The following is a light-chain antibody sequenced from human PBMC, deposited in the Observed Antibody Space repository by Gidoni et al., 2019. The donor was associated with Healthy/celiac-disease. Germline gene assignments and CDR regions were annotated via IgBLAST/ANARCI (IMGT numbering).Light chain of an antibody. Sequence: DIQMPQSPSSLSASVGDRVTITCQASQDISNYLNWYQQKPGRAPKLLIYDASNLETGVPSRFSGSGSGTDFTFTISSLQPEDIATYYCQQYGNLPRTFGQGTKLEIK. CDR1: QDISNY. V-gene: IGKV1-33*01. CDR2: DAS. J-gene: IGKJ2*01. CDR3: QQYGNLPRT.